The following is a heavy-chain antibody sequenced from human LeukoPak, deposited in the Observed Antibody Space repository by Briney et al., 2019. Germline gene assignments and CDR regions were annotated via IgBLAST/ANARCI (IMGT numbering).Heavy chain of an antibody. CDR3: AREYDNSNYYAFDI. CDR1: GYTFTSYG. J-gene: IGHJ3*02. D-gene: IGHD3-22*01. V-gene: IGHV1-18*01. Sequence: ASVKVSCKTSGYTFTSYGINWVRQAPGQGLEWMGWISAYNGKTNYVQKFQGRVTMTTDTSTSTAYMELRSLRSDDTAVYYCAREYDNSNYYAFDIWGQGTMVTVSS. CDR2: ISAYNGKT.